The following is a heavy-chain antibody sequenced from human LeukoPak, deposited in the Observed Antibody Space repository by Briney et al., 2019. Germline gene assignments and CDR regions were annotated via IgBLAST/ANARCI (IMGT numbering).Heavy chain of an antibody. D-gene: IGHD6-13*01. V-gene: IGHV3-48*04. Sequence: GGSLRLSCAASGFSFSKFSMNWVRQAPGKGLERISYITSSSDSTYYADSVKGRFPISRDNVKNSLYLQMNSLRVEDTAVYHCARGLASSNWPHWFDPWGQGTLVSVSS. J-gene: IGHJ5*02. CDR2: ITSSSDST. CDR1: GFSFSKFS. CDR3: ARGLASSNWPHWFDP.